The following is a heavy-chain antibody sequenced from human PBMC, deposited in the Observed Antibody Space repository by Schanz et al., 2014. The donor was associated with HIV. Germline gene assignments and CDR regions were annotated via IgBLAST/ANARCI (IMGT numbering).Heavy chain of an antibody. J-gene: IGHJ6*02. CDR1: GFTFSSYA. V-gene: IGHV3-30*18. CDR3: AKCPTMVRGTGMDV. D-gene: IGHD3-10*01. Sequence: QVQLVESGGGVVQPGRSLRLSCAASGFTFSSYAMHWVRQAPGKGLEWVAVISYDRRNKYYADSVKGRFTISRDNSKNTLYLQMNSLRAEDTAVYYCAKCPTMVRGTGMDVWGQGTTVTVSS. CDR2: ISYDRRNK.